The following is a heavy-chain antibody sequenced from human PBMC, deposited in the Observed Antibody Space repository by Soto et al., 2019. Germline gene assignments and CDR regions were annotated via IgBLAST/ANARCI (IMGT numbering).Heavy chain of an antibody. J-gene: IGHJ6*03. D-gene: IGHD3-10*01. CDR1: GGSISSYY. Sequence: ASETLSLTCTVSGGSISSYYWSWIRQPPGKGLEWIGYIYYSGSTNYNPSLKSRVTISVDTSKNQFSLKLSSVTAADTAVYYCARARGGYYGSGSYFPYYYYYMDVWGKGTTVTVSS. CDR3: ARARGGYYGSGSYFPYYYYYMDV. V-gene: IGHV4-59*01. CDR2: IYYSGST.